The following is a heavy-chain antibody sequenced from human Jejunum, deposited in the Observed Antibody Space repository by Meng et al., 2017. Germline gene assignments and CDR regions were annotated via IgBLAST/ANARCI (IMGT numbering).Heavy chain of an antibody. J-gene: IGHJ4*02. CDR1: GDGFSSNSAS. CDR2: TYYPSKWYN. Sequence: QIHLHRSGPGLGKPPQTLSRTCAISGDGFSSNSASWNWIRQSPSRGLEWLGRTYYPSKWYNDYAVSVKSRITINPDTSKNQISLQLNSVTPEDTAVYYCARERSYYGFLDYWGQGTLVTVSS. CDR3: ARERSYYGFLDY. V-gene: IGHV6-1*01. D-gene: IGHD1-26*01.